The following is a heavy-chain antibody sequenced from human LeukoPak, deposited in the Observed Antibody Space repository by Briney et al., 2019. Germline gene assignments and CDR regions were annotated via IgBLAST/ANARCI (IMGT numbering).Heavy chain of an antibody. J-gene: IGHJ4*02. CDR2: ISNSGNTI. Sequence: GGSLRLSCAASGFTFSDYYMSWIRQAPGKGLEWVSYISNSGNTIYYADSVKGRFTISRDNAKNSLYLQMNSLRAEDTAVYYCAKDDYYDTSGYRDWGQGTLVTVSS. CDR1: GFTFSDYY. D-gene: IGHD3-22*01. CDR3: AKDDYYDTSGYRD. V-gene: IGHV3-11*04.